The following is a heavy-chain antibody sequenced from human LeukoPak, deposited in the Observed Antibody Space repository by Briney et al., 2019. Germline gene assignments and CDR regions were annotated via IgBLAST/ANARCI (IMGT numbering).Heavy chain of an antibody. CDR3: ARVVTVASSYYFDC. CDR2: ITSSSSYI. V-gene: IGHV3-21*01. D-gene: IGHD6-19*01. CDR1: GFTFSSYS. J-gene: IGHJ4*02. Sequence: PGGSLRLSCAASGFTFSSYSMNWVRQAPGKGLEWVSSITSSSSYIYYADSVKGRFTISRANAKNSLYLQMNSLRVEDTAAYYCARVVTVASSYYFDCWGQGTLVTVSS.